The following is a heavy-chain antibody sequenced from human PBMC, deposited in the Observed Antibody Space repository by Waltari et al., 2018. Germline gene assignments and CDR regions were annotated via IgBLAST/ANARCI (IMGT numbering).Heavy chain of an antibody. J-gene: IGHJ5*02. CDR1: GGTFSSYA. CDR2: INPNSGGT. Sequence: QVQLVQSGAEVKKPGSSVKVSCKASGGTFSSYAISWVRQAPGQGLEWMGWINPNSGGTNYAQKFQGRVTMTRDTSISTAYMELSRLRSDDTAVYYCARGDGVITMIVPGFDPWGQGTLVTVSS. D-gene: IGHD3-22*01. V-gene: IGHV1-2*02. CDR3: ARGDGVITMIVPGFDP.